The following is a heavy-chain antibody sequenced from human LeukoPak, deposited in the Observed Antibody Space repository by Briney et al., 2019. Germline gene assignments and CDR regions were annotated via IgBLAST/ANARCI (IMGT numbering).Heavy chain of an antibody. CDR3: ARGIQTGVDWFDP. V-gene: IGHV3-7*01. Sequence: GGSLRLSCAASGFTFSSYWMTWVRQAPGKGPEWVANIKQDGSDKYYVDSVKGRFTISRDNAKNPLYLQMNSLRAEDTAVYYCARGIQTGVDWFDPWGQGTLVTVSS. J-gene: IGHJ5*02. CDR1: GFTFSSYW. D-gene: IGHD1-14*01. CDR2: IKQDGSDK.